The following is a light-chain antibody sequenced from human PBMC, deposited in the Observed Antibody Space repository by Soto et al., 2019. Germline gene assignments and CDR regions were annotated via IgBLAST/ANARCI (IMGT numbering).Light chain of an antibody. V-gene: IGLV2-14*03. CDR3: TSYTTSSPYLV. CDR2: DVT. Sequence: QSALTQPASVSGSPGHSITISCTGTSSDVGGYNYVSWYQHHPGKAPKLMIYDVTNRPSGVSNGFSGSKSGNTASLTISGLQAEDEADYYCTSYTTSSPYLVFGGGTKLTVL. J-gene: IGLJ3*02. CDR1: SSDVGGYNY.